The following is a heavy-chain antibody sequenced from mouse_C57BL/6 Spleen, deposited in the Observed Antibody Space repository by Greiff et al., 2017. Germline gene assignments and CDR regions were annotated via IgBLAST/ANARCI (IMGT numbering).Heavy chain of an antibody. J-gene: IGHJ3*01. CDR2: IDPANGNT. Sequence: VQLQQSVAELVRPGASVKLSCTASGFNINNTYMHWVKQRPEQGLEWIGRIDPANGNTKYAPKFQGKATITADTSSNTAYLQLSSLTSEDTAIYYCARSDCGSSSVAYWGQGTLVTVSA. D-gene: IGHD1-1*01. CDR3: ARSDCGSSSVAY. CDR1: GFNINNTY. V-gene: IGHV14-3*01.